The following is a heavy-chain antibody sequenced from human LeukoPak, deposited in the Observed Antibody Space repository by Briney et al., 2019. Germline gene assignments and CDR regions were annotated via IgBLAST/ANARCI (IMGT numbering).Heavy chain of an antibody. Sequence: AGGSLRLSCAASGFTFNNYAMNWVRQAPGKGLEWVSAVSGSGSSTYYADSVKGRFTISRDNSKNTLYLQMNSLRAEDTAVYYCAKAFDCSGVYCYSFDYWGQGTLVTVSS. V-gene: IGHV3-23*01. CDR2: VSGSGSST. D-gene: IGHD2-21*02. J-gene: IGHJ4*02. CDR1: GFTFNNYA. CDR3: AKAFDCSGVYCYSFDY.